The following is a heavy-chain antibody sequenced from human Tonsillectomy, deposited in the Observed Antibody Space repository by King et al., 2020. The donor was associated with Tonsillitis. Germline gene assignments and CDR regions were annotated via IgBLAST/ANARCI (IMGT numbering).Heavy chain of an antibody. Sequence: LQLQESGPGLVKPSETLSLTCTVSGGSVSSGSHYWSWIRQPPGKGLEWIGYLYYLGSTKYNPSLKSRVTISVDTSKNQFSLKLSSVTAADTAVYYCARNGAWLGVVTVPFLSMDVWGQGTTVTVSS. J-gene: IGHJ6*02. CDR3: ARNGAWLGVVTVPFLSMDV. CDR2: LYYLGST. CDR1: GGSVSSGSHY. D-gene: IGHD3-3*01. V-gene: IGHV4-61*01.